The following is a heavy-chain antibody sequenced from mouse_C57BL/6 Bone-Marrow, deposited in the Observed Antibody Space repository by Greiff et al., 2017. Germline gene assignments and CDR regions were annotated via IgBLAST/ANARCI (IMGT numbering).Heavy chain of an antibody. D-gene: IGHD2-4*01. J-gene: IGHJ3*01. V-gene: IGHV1-81*01. Sequence: VQLQQSGAELARPGASVKLSCKASGYTFTSYGISWVKQRTGQGLEWIGEIYPRSGNTYYNEKFQGKATLTADKSSSTAYMGLRSLTAEDSAVYFCARLYYDYGGFAYWGQGTLVTVSA. CDR3: ARLYYDYGGFAY. CDR2: IYPRSGNT. CDR1: GYTFTSYG.